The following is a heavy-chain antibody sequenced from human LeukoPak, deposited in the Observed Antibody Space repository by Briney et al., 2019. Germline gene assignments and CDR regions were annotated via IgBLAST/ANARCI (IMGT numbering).Heavy chain of an antibody. D-gene: IGHD6-6*01. CDR2: INPSGGST. V-gene: IGHV1-46*01. Sequence: ASVKVSCKASGYTFTSYYMHWVRQAPGQGLEWVGIINPSGGSTSYAQKFQGRVTMTRDTSTSTVYMELSSLRSEDTAVYYCAREGHGSSPTKDFDYWGQGTLVTVSS. J-gene: IGHJ4*02. CDR1: GYTFTSYY. CDR3: AREGHGSSPTKDFDY.